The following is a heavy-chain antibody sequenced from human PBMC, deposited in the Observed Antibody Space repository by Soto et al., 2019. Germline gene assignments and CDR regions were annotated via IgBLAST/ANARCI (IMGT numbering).Heavy chain of an antibody. J-gene: IGHJ5*02. V-gene: IGHV4-30-4*01. CDR1: GGSISSDDYY. D-gene: IGHD2-8*02. CDR2: IHYTGST. Sequence: SETLSLTCTVSGGSISSDDYYWSWIRQPPGKGLEWIGYIHYTGSTYYNPSLKSRLTMSVDTSKNQFSLKLSSVTAADTAVYFCARHRTAENWFDPWGQGTLVTVSS. CDR3: ARHRTAENWFDP.